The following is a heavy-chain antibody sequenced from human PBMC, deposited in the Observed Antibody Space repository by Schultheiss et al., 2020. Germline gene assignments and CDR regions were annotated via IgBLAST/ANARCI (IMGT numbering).Heavy chain of an antibody. CDR3: AGDGGGESFDY. CDR1: GYSISSGYY. V-gene: IGHV4-38-2*02. Sequence: SETLSLTCAVSGYSISSGYYWGLIRQSPGKGLEWIGHIFHSGSTWYNPSLKSRVTISVDTSKNQFSLKLSSVTAADTAVYYCAGDGGGESFDYWGQGTLVTVSS. D-gene: IGHD3-16*01. CDR2: IFHSGST. J-gene: IGHJ4*02.